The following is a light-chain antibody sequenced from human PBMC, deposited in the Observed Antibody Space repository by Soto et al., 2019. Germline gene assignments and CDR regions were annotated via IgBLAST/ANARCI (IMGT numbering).Light chain of an antibody. CDR1: SSDVGAYNF. J-gene: IGLJ1*01. CDR3: NSYTSSSTYV. V-gene: IGLV2-14*01. Sequence: QSVLTQPASVSGSPGQSITISCTGTSSDVGAYNFVSWYQQHPGKAPKLMIYDVTNRPSGVSDRFSGSKSGNMASLSISGLQAEDEAYYYCNSYTSSSTYVFGTGTKVTVL. CDR2: DVT.